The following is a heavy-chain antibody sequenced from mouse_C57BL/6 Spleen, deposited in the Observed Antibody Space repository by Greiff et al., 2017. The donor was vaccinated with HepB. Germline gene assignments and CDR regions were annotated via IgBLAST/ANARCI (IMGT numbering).Heavy chain of an antibody. J-gene: IGHJ3*01. CDR2: ISSGSSTI. Sequence: EVQGVESGGGLVKPGGSLKLSCAASGFTFSDDGMHWVRQAPEKGLEWVAYISSGSSTIYYADTVKGRFTISRDNAKNTLFLQMTSLRSEDTAMYYCARTYGSSYGFAYSFQGTLVTVSA. D-gene: IGHD1-1*01. CDR1: GFTFSDDG. V-gene: IGHV5-17*01. CDR3: ARTYGSSYGFAY.